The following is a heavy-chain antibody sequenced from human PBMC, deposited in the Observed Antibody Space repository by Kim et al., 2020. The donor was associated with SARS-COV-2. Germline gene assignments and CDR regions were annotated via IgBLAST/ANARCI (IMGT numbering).Heavy chain of an antibody. J-gene: IGHJ4*01. Sequence: GGSLRLSCAASGFTFRSYAMHWVRQAPGKGLEWVAVISYDGSNKYYADSVKGRFTISRDNSKNTLYLQMNSLRAEDTAVYYCARGYCSSTSCYSFDYWG. CDR3: ARGYCSSTSCYSFDY. D-gene: IGHD2-2*01. V-gene: IGHV3-30-3*01. CDR2: ISYDGSNK. CDR1: GFTFRSYA.